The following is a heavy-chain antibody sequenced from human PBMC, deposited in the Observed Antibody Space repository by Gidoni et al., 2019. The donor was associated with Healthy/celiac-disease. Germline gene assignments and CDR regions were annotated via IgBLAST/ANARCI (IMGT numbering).Heavy chain of an antibody. CDR1: GGPFSSYA. V-gene: IGHV1-69*06. CDR2: IIPILGTA. Sequence: QVQLVQSGAEVKNPGSSVKVSCKAYGGPFSSYAISWVRQAPGQGLEWMGGIIPILGTANYAQKFQGRVTITADKSTSTAYMELSSLRSEDTAVYYCARRNVVTTVTNDRVYYYYYMDVCGKGTTVTVSS. CDR3: ARRNVVTTVTNDRVYYYYYMDV. D-gene: IGHD4-17*01. J-gene: IGHJ6*03.